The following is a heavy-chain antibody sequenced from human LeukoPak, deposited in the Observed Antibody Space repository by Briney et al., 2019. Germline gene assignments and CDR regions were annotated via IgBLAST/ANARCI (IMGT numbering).Heavy chain of an antibody. V-gene: IGHV3-11*01. CDR2: ISNSGSTI. J-gene: IGHJ3*02. CDR1: GFTFSDYY. CDR3: AGINDYGDPTGAFDI. D-gene: IGHD4-17*01. Sequence: PGGSLRLSCAASGFTFSDYYMSWIRQAPGKGLEWVSYISNSGSTISYADSVKGRFTISRDNAKNSLYLQMNSLRAEDTAVYYCAGINDYGDPTGAFDIWGQGTMVTVSS.